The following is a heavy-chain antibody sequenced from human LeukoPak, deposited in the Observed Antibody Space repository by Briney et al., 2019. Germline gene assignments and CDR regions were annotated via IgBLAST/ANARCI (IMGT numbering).Heavy chain of an antibody. CDR1: GYSFTSYW. D-gene: IGHD3-10*01. Sequence: GESLRISYKGSGYSFTSYWISWVRQMPGKGLEWMGRIDPSDSYTNYSPSFQGHVTISADKSISTAYLQWSSLKASDTAMYYCATARASLTYFDYWGQGTLVTVSS. CDR3: ATARASLTYFDY. CDR2: IDPSDSYT. J-gene: IGHJ4*02. V-gene: IGHV5-10-1*01.